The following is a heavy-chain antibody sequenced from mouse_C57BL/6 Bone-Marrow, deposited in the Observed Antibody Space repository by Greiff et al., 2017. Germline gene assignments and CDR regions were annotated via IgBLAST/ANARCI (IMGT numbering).Heavy chain of an antibody. Sequence: VQLQQSGAELVRPGASVKLSCKASGYTFTDYYINWVKQRPGQGLEWIARIYPGSGNTYYNEKFKGKATLTAEKSSSTAYMQLSSLTSADSAFYFCARTLYYYGSSSWFAYWGQGTLVTVSA. CDR3: ARTLYYYGSSSWFAY. D-gene: IGHD1-1*01. V-gene: IGHV1-76*01. CDR2: IYPGSGNT. CDR1: GYTFTDYY. J-gene: IGHJ3*01.